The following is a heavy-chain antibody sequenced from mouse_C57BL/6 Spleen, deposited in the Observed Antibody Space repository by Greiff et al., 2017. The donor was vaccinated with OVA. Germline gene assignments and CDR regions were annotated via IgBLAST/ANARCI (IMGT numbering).Heavy chain of an antibody. V-gene: IGHV8-8*01. CDR1: GFSLSTFGMG. CDR3: ARNSNYDFYMDY. D-gene: IGHD2-5*01. J-gene: IGHJ4*01. CDR2: IWWDDAK. Sequence: QVTLQESGPGILQPSQTLSLTCSFSGFSLSTFGMGVGWIRQPSGKGLEWLAHIWWDDAKYYNPALKSRLTISKDTSKNQVFLKIANVDTADTATYDCARNSNYDFYMDYRGQGTSVTVTS.